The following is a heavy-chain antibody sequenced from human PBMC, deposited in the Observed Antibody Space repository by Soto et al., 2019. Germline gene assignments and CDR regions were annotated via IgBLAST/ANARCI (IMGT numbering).Heavy chain of an antibody. V-gene: IGHV3-7*03. D-gene: IGHD3-22*01. CDR3: ARGDYFDRRFDY. CDR1: GFTFSTDW. J-gene: IGHJ4*02. CDR2: IKQDGSEK. Sequence: GGSLRLSCVDSGFTFSTDWMSWVSQAPGKGLEWVATIKQDGSEKYYVDSVRGRFTVSRNNAKNSLYLEMSSLRAEDTAVYYCARGDYFDRRFDYWGQGTLVTVSS.